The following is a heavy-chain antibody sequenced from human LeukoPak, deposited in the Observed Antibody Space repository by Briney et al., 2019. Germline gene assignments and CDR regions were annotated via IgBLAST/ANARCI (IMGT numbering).Heavy chain of an antibody. CDR3: TREVVVTYYFAY. Sequence: PSETLSLTCTVSRGSVSSCSYYWSWIRQPPGKGLEWIGYIYSGGSTNYNPSIKSRVTISVDTSKNQFSLKLSSVPAADTAVYFCTREVVVTYYFAYWGRETLVTVSS. CDR2: IYSGGST. CDR1: RGSVSSCSYY. V-gene: IGHV4-61*01. D-gene: IGHD3-22*01. J-gene: IGHJ4*02.